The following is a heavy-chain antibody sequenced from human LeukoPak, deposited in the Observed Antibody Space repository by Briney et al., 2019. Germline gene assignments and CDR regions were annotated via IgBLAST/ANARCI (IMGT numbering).Heavy chain of an antibody. CDR2: ISYDGSNK. CDR1: GFTFSSYA. D-gene: IGHD4-17*01. CDR3: ARETVTGYYYYYMDV. J-gene: IGHJ6*03. Sequence: PGGSLRLSCAASGFTFSSYAMHWVRQAPGKGLEWVAVISYDGSNKYYADSVKGRFTISRDNSKNTLYLQMNSLRAEDTAVYYCARETVTGYYYYYMDVWGKGTTVTVSS. V-gene: IGHV3-30*04.